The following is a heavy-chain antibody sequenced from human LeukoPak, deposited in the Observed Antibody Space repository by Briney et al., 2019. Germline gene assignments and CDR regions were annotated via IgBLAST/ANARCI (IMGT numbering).Heavy chain of an antibody. V-gene: IGHV1-2*02. CDR1: GYTFTGYY. D-gene: IGHD1-14*01. J-gene: IGHJ3*02. CDR3: ARSYGITAGLDI. Sequence: ASVKVSCKASGYTFTGYYMHWVRQAPGQGLEWMGWINPNSGGTNYAQKFQGRVTMTRDTSISTAYMELSRLRSDDTAVYYCARSYGITAGLDIWGQGKMVTVSS. CDR2: INPNSGGT.